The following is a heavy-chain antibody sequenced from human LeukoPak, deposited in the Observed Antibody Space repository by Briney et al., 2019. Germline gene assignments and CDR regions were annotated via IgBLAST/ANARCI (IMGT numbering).Heavy chain of an antibody. CDR3: ARERYYSDSSGFKY. D-gene: IGHD3-22*01. V-gene: IGHV3-23*01. CDR2: INGSDGGT. Sequence: GGSLRLSCAASGFAFSTYAMTWVRQAPGKGLEWVSTINGSDGGTYSADSVKGRFSISRDNSKNKLYLLMNSLRAEDTALYYCARERYYSDSSGFKYWGRGALVTVSS. J-gene: IGHJ4*02. CDR1: GFAFSTYA.